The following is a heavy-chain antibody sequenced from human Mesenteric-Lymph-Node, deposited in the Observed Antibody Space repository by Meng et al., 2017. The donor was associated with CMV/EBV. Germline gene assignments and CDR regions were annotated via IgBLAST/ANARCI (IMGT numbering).Heavy chain of an antibody. CDR2: ISYDGSNK. V-gene: IGHV3-30-3*01. CDR1: GFTFGSYA. Sequence: LSCAASGFTFGSYAMHWVRQAPGKGLEWVAVISYDGSNKYYADSVKGRFTISRDNSKNTLYLQMNSLRAEDTAVYYCARGGSGPLDYWGQGTLVTVSS. J-gene: IGHJ4*02. CDR3: ARGGSGPLDY.